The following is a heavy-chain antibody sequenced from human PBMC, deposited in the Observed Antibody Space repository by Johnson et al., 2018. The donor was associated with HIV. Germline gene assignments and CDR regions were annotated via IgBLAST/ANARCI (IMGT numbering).Heavy chain of an antibody. CDR1: GFTFSSYW. CDR3: ARECLEVGNDAFDI. V-gene: IGHV3-74*01. CDR2: INSDGSST. Sequence: EVQLMESGGGVVQPGGSLRLSCAASGFTFSSYWMHWVRQAPGKGLVWVSRINSDGSSTSYADSVKGRFTISRDNAKNTLYLQMNSLRAEDTAVYYCARECLEVGNDAFDIWGQGTMCTVSS. D-gene: IGHD3-3*01. J-gene: IGHJ3*02.